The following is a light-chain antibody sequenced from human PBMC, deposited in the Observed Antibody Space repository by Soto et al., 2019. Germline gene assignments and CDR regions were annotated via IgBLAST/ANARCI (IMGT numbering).Light chain of an antibody. J-gene: IGKJ2*01. CDR1: EGVSRDY. CDR3: QKDGVVPDT. V-gene: IGKV3-20*01. Sequence: EIVLTQSPGSLSLSPGQRATLSCRASEGVSRDYLACDQQRLGQAPRLLIYGASSGATGIPDRFSCSGSGTDVTLTSSRMEREDFAIYYYQKDGVVPDTFGRGTKLDIK. CDR2: GAS.